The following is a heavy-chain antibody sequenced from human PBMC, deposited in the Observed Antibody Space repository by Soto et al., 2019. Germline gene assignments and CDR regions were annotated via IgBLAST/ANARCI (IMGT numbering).Heavy chain of an antibody. D-gene: IGHD3-10*01. CDR1: GGSISSYY. J-gene: IGHJ6*02. V-gene: IGHV4-59*01. CDR2: IYYSGST. CDR3: ARLYGSGSSDYEYYYGMDV. Sequence: SETLSLTCTVSGGSISSYYWSWIRQPPGKGLEWIGYIYYSGSTNYNPSLKSRITISVDTSKNQFSLKLSSVTAADTAVYYCARLYGSGSSDYEYYYGMDVWGQGTTVTVSS.